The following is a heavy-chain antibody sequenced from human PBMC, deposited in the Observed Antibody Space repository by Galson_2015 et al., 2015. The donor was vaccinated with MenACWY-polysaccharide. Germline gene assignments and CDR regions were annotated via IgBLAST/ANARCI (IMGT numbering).Heavy chain of an antibody. CDR3: ARNNYAGLRGYYYGMDV. Sequence: QSGAEVTKPGESLQISCEGSGYSFASYWIAWVRQMPGKGLEWMGIINPVASDPRYSPSFQGQVTISADKSISTAYLQWSSLKASDTAMYYCARNNYAGLRGYYYGMDVWGQGTTVTVSS. CDR1: GYSFASYW. J-gene: IGHJ6*02. CDR2: INPVASDP. D-gene: IGHD5-12*01. V-gene: IGHV5-51*01.